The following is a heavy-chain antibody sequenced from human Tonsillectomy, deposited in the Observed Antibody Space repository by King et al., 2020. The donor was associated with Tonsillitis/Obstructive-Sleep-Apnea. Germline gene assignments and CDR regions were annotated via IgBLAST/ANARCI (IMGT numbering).Heavy chain of an antibody. CDR1: GFTFSSYS. J-gene: IGHJ4*02. Sequence: VQLVEYGGGLVKPGGSLRLSCAASGFTFSSYSMNWVRKAPGKGLEWVSSISSSSSYIYYADSVKGRFTISRDNAKNSLYLQMNSLRAEDTAVYYCARDQGYCSGGSCYPYYFDYWGQGTLVTVSS. CDR3: ARDQGYCSGGSCYPYYFDY. V-gene: IGHV3-21*01. D-gene: IGHD2-15*01. CDR2: ISSSSSYI.